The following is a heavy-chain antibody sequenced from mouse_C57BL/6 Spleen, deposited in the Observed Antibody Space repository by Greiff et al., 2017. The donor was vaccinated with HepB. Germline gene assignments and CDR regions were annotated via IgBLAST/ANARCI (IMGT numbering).Heavy chain of an antibody. CDR1: GFTFSDYG. V-gene: IGHV5-17*01. J-gene: IGHJ2*01. D-gene: IGHD1-1*01. CDR3: ARPSSYYYGSGYYFDY. Sequence: DVKLVESGGGLVKPGGSLKLSCAASGFTFSDYGMHWVRQAPEKGLEWVAYISSGSSTIYYADTVKGRFTISRDNAKNTLFLQMTSLRSEDTAMYYCARPSSYYYGSGYYFDYWGQGTTLTVSS. CDR2: ISSGSSTI.